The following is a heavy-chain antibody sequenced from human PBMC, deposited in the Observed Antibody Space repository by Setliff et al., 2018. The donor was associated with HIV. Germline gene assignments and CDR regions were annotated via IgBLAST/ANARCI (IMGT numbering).Heavy chain of an antibody. CDR2: IYYSGST. D-gene: IGHD3-22*01. CDR1: GGSISNSRYY. Sequence: SETLSLTCTVSGGSISNSRYYWSWIRQPPGKGLEWIGSIYYSGSTYYNPSLKSRVTISVDTSKNQFSLKLSSVTAAGAAVYYCASRVYYYDSSGYLREEGFDPWGQGTQVTVSS. V-gene: IGHV4-39*01. J-gene: IGHJ5*02. CDR3: ASRVYYYDSSGYLREEGFDP.